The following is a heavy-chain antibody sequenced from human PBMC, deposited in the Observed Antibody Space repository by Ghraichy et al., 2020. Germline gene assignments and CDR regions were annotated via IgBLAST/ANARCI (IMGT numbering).Heavy chain of an antibody. CDR3: ASGTDGSGSLDYYYGMDV. V-gene: IGHV1-69*13. J-gene: IGHJ6*02. D-gene: IGHD3-10*01. CDR1: GGTFSSYA. Sequence: SVKVSCKASGGTFSSYAISWVRQAPGQGLEWMGGIIPIFGTANYAQKFQGRVTITADESTSTAYMELSSLRSEDTAVYYCASGTDGSGSLDYYYGMDVWGQGTTVTVSS. CDR2: IIPIFGTA.